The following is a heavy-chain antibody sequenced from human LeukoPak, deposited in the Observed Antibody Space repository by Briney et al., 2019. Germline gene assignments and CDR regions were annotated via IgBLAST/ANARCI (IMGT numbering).Heavy chain of an antibody. Sequence: PSETLSLTCTVSGGSISSYYWSWIRRPAGKGLEWIGRIYTSGSTNYNPSLKSRVTMSVDTSKNQFSLKLSSVTAADTAVYYCARDLFDSSGYYHYYFDYWGQGTLVTVSS. J-gene: IGHJ4*02. D-gene: IGHD3-22*01. V-gene: IGHV4-4*07. CDR1: GGSISSYY. CDR2: IYTSGST. CDR3: ARDLFDSSGYYHYYFDY.